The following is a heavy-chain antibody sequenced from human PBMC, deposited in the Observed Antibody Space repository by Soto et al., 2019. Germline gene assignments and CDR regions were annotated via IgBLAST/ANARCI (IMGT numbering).Heavy chain of an antibody. V-gene: IGHV6-1*01. CDR1: GDSVSSNLAS. CDR3: ARDTITTSGGMDV. J-gene: IGHJ6*02. D-gene: IGHD1-1*01. CDR2: TYYRSKWYN. Sequence: SQTLSLTCVISGDSVSSNLASWSWIRQSPSRGLEWLGRTYYRSKWYNDYEVSVKRRKNINQDTSKKQFSLQLNSVTHEETAVNYCARDTITTSGGMDVWGQGTTVTVSS.